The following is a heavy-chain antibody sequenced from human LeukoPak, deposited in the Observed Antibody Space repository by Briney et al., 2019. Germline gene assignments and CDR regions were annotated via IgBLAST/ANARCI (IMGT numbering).Heavy chain of an antibody. V-gene: IGHV4-59*01. Sequence: LETLSLTCTVSGGSISSYYWSWIRQPPGKGLEWIGDIYYSGSTNYNPSLKSRGTIPVAKSKNQFYLKLSSVTAADTAVYYCARGGDCSGGSCYFFDYWGQGTLVTVSS. CDR2: IYYSGST. CDR3: ARGGDCSGGSCYFFDY. J-gene: IGHJ4*02. D-gene: IGHD2-15*01. CDR1: GGSISSYY.